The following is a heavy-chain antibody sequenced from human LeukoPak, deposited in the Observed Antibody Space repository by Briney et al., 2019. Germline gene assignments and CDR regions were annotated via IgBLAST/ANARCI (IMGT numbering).Heavy chain of an antibody. CDR1: GGTFSSYA. D-gene: IGHD6-19*01. V-gene: IGHV1-69*05. Sequence: GASVKVSCKASGGTFSSYAISWVRQAPGQGLEWMGGIIPIFGTANYAQKLQGRVTMTTDTSTSTAYMELRSLRSDDTAVYYCARGLSPHSSGWYGGVGYWGQGTLVTVSS. CDR3: ARGLSPHSSGWYGGVGY. CDR2: IIPIFGTA. J-gene: IGHJ4*02.